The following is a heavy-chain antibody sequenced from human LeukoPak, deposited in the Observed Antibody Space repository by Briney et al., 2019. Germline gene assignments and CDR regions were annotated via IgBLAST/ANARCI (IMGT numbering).Heavy chain of an antibody. J-gene: IGHJ1*01. D-gene: IGHD3-22*01. CDR1: GYSITSGYY. V-gene: IGHV4-38-2*02. Sequence: SETLSPTCAVSGYSITSGYYWGWIRQPPGKGLEWIGSIYHSGTASYNPSLKSRVTISVDTSKNQFSLELSSVTAADTAVYYCARDPYYYDSSGYRTEYFQHWGQGTLVTVSS. CDR2: IYHSGTA. CDR3: ARDPYYYDSSGYRTEYFQH.